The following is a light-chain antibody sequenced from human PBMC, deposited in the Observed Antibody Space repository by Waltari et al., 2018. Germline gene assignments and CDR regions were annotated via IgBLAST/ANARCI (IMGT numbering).Light chain of an antibody. V-gene: IGLV2-14*01. CDR2: EVS. Sequence: QSALTQPASVSGSPGQSITISCPGTTSDVGGYNSVSWDQEPPGSAPHLILSEVSNRPSGVSNRSSGSKSGTTASLTISGLQAEDEADYYCSSYTRSTTLVFGGGTKLTVL. CDR1: TSDVGGYNS. CDR3: SSYTRSTTLV. J-gene: IGLJ3*02.